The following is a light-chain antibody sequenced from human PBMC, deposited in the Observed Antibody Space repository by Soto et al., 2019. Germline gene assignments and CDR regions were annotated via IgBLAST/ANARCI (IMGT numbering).Light chain of an antibody. V-gene: IGKV3-15*01. CDR3: QQYKNWPLT. CDR1: QSVSSN. J-gene: IGKJ4*01. CDR2: GAS. Sequence: EIVMTQSPATLSVSPGERATLSCRASQSVSSNLAWYQQKPGQAPRLLIYGASTRATGIPARFSGSGSGTEYTLTMSSMQSEDFAVYYCQQYKNWPLTCGRGNKVEIK.